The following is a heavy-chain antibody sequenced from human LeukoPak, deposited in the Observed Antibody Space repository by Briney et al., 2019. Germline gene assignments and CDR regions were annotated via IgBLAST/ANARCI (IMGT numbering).Heavy chain of an antibody. Sequence: GGSLRLSCAASGFTFSDHYMSWIRQAPGKGLEWVSYVSGSGSPIYYSDSVKGRFTLSRDNAKNSLYLQMNSLRAEDTAVYYCARDRGGRGFTYGQPLDFWGQGTLVTVSS. J-gene: IGHJ4*02. V-gene: IGHV3-11*01. CDR2: VSGSGSPI. CDR1: GFTFSDHY. D-gene: IGHD5-18*01. CDR3: ARDRGGRGFTYGQPLDF.